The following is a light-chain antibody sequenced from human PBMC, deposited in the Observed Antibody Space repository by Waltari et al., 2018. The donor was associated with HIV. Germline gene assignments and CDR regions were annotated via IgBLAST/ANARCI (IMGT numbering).Light chain of an antibody. V-gene: IGLV2-23*01. CDR3: SSDGGSSNWL. Sequence: SALTQPAPVPRSPVPSVPGPCAATTCTVGSYNLVSWYHQHPGQAPQLIIYEGIKRPAVAANRIAGSKSATTASPTIAGLQAEDEADYCCSSDGGSSNWLFGGGTKLTVL. CDR1: TCTVGSYNL. CDR2: EGI. J-gene: IGLJ2*01.